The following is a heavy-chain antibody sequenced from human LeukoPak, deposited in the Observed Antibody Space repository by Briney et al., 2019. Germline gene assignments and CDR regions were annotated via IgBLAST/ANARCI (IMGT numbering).Heavy chain of an antibody. CDR3: AIDISMMVVVPLY. CDR2: ISAYNGTP. V-gene: IGHV1-18*01. CDR1: GYTFTSYA. Sequence: ASVKVSCQASGYTFTSYAIRWVGQAPGQGLEWMGWISAYNGTPKYAQKLQGGVTMTTDTATRTASTELSSLTSEQPAVYYCAIDISMMVVVPLYWGQGTLVTVSS. D-gene: IGHD3-22*01. J-gene: IGHJ4*02.